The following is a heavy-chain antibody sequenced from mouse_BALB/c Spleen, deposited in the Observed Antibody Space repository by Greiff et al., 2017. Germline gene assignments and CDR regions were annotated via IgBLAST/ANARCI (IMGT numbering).Heavy chain of an antibody. D-gene: IGHD2-4*01. Sequence: VQLQQPGAELVMPGASVKMSCKASGFTFTDYWMHWVKQRPGQGLEWIGAIDTSDSYTSYNQKFKGMATVTVDASSSTAYMQLSSLTSEDSAVYYCARSKDYDYFDYWGQGTTLTVSS. V-gene: IGHV1-69*01. CDR2: IDTSDSYT. CDR1: GFTFTDYW. J-gene: IGHJ2*01. CDR3: ARSKDYDYFDY.